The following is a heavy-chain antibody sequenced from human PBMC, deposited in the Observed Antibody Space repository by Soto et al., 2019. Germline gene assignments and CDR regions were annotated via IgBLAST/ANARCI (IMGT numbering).Heavy chain of an antibody. J-gene: IGHJ5*02. CDR1: GDTFTNFG. Sequence: ASVKVSCKTSGDTFTNFGLSWVRQAPGQGLEWMGWIATYNSNRNYAQKFQGRLTLTTDTSTSTAYMELKSLGYDDTAAYYCARMFRGVVNWFGTWDQETRFTVAS. CDR2: IATYNSNR. V-gene: IGHV1-18*01. CDR3: ARMFRGVVNWFGT. D-gene: IGHD3-10*01.